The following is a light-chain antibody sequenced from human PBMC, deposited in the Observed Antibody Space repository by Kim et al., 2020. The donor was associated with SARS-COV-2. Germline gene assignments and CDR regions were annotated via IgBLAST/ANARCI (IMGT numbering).Light chain of an antibody. CDR3: QHYGSPTLT. J-gene: IGKJ4*01. CDR1: PSVSNTY. CDR2: DTS. Sequence: LSPGERATLSCRASPSVSNTYVAWYQQKPGQAPRLLIYDTSSRATGIADRFSGSGSGTDFTLTISRLEPEDFAVFYCQHYGSPTLTFGGGTKLEI. V-gene: IGKV3-20*01.